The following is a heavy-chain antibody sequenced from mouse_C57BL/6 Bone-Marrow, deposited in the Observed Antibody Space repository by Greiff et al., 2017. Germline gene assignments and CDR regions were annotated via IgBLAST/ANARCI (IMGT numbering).Heavy chain of an antibody. CDR2: ISDGGSYT. V-gene: IGHV5-4*03. J-gene: IGHJ2*01. Sequence: EVNVVESGGGLVKPGGSLKLSCAASGFTFSSYAMSWVRQTPEKRLEWVATISDGGSYTYSPDNVKGRFTISRDNAKNNLYLQMSHLKSEDTAMYSCARVGDYWGQGTTLTVPS. CDR3: ARVGDY. CDR1: GFTFSSYA.